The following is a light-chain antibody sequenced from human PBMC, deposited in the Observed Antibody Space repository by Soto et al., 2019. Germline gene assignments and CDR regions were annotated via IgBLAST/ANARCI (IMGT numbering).Light chain of an antibody. CDR2: KAS. CDR3: HQYNTFPPYT. Sequence: DIQMTQSPSTLSASVGDRVTLTCRASQSVTDWLAWYQQKPGEAPKVLIYKASNLESGVPSRFSVSGFGTEFTLTISSLQPDDSAVYYCHQYNTFPPYTFGQGTKLEI. J-gene: IGKJ2*01. CDR1: QSVTDW. V-gene: IGKV1-5*03.